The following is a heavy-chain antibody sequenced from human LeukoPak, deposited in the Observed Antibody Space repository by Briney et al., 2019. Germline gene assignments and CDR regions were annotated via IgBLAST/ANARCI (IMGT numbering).Heavy chain of an antibody. CDR2: INTNTGNP. Sequence: ASVKVSCKASGYTFTSYAMNWVRQAPGQGLEWMGWINTNTGNPTYAQGFTGRFVFSLDTSVSTAYLQISSLKAEDTAVYYCARDPNVLLWFGELGNWFDPWGQGTLVTVSS. CDR3: ARDPNVLLWFGELGNWFDP. CDR1: GYTFTSYA. D-gene: IGHD3-10*01. V-gene: IGHV7-4-1*02. J-gene: IGHJ5*02.